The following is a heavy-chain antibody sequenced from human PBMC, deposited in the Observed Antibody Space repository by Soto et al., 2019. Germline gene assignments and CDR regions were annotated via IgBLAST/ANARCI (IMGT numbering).Heavy chain of an antibody. J-gene: IGHJ4*02. Sequence: QVQLVESGGGLVKPGGSLRLSCAVSGFTFSDYYMTWIRQAPGKGLEWVSYISSSTSHTNYADSVKGRFTISRDNAKNSPFLQMNSLRGEDTAVYYCARGRGAAADYFDFWGQGTLVTVSS. CDR3: ARGRGAAADYFDF. CDR1: GFTFSDYY. CDR2: ISSSTSHT. V-gene: IGHV3-11*05. D-gene: IGHD6-13*01.